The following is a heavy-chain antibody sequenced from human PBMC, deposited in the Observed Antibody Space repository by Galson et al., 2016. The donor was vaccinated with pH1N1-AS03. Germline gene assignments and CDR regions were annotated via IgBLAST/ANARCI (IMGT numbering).Heavy chain of an antibody. D-gene: IGHD2-2*01. CDR3: ARLLSPAPDRYHFDY. J-gene: IGHJ4*02. Sequence: PALVKPTQTLTLTCSFSGFSLSTNGLSVGWIRQPPGKALEWLARFDWDDAKYYNTSLKTRLTISRDTSKNQVVLTMTDMDPVDTATYFCARLLSPAPDRYHFDYWGQGILVTVSS. CDR2: FDWDDAK. CDR1: GFSLSTNGLS. V-gene: IGHV2-70*11.